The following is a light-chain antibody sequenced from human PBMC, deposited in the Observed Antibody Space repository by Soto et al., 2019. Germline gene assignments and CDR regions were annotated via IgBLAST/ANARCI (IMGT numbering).Light chain of an antibody. Sequence: DIQMTQSPSSLSSSVGDRVTIACRASQGISTYLAWYQQKPGKVPKPLIYAASTLLSGVPSRFSGSGSGTEFTLTISSLQPDDFATYYCQQYNSYFGTFGQGTKVDIK. V-gene: IGKV1-27*01. CDR1: QGISTY. CDR2: AAS. CDR3: QQYNSYFGT. J-gene: IGKJ1*01.